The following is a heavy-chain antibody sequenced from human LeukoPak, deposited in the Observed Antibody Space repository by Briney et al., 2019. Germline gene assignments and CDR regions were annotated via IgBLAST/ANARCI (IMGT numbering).Heavy chain of an antibody. V-gene: IGHV3-21*01. CDR1: GFTFSSYS. CDR2: ISSSSSYI. J-gene: IGHJ4*02. CDR3: ARDRGFLEWLLPYYFDY. Sequence: PGGSLRLSCAASGFTFSSYSMNWVRQAPRKGLEWVSSISSSSSYIYYADSVKGRFTISRDNAKNSLYLQMNSLRAEDTAVYYCARDRGFLEWLLPYYFDYWGQGTLATVSS. D-gene: IGHD3-3*01.